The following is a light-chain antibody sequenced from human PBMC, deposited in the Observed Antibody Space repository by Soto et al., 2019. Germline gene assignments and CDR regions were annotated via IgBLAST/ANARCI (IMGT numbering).Light chain of an antibody. CDR1: QSVSYY. Sequence: EIVLTHSPGTLSLSPGERATLSCSASQSVSYYLAWYQQKPGQAPRLLIYDASSRATGVPDRFSGSGSGTDFTLTISRLEPEDFAVYYCQQYGSSPPWTFGQGTKVDIK. CDR3: QQYGSSPPWT. CDR2: DAS. V-gene: IGKV3-20*01. J-gene: IGKJ1*01.